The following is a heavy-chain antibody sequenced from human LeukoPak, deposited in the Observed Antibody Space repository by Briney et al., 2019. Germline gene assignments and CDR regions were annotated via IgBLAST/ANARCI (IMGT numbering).Heavy chain of an antibody. V-gene: IGHV1-2*02. D-gene: IGHD7-27*01. CDR3: ARDENWGPDY. CDR2: IEPNSGGT. Sequence: ASVKVSFKASGYTFTGHYMHWIRQAPGQGLKWMGWIEPNSGGTHFAQKFQGRLTISRDTSISTAYMELSRLSSDDTAIYYCARDENWGPDYWGQGTLVTVSS. J-gene: IGHJ4*02. CDR1: GYTFTGHY.